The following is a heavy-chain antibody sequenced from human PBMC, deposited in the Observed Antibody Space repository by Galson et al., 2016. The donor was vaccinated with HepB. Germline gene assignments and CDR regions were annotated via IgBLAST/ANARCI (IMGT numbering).Heavy chain of an antibody. D-gene: IGHD2-2*01. CDR1: GFTFRSYG. J-gene: IGHJ4*02. CDR2: ISYDGSNE. CDR3: AKAGLVDDYFDY. V-gene: IGHV3-30*18. Sequence: SLRLSCAASGFTFRSYGMHWVRQAPGKGLEWVAFISYDGSNEYYADSVKGRFTISRDNSKNTLYLQMNTLRAEDTAMYYCAKAGLVDDYFDYWGQGTLVTVSS.